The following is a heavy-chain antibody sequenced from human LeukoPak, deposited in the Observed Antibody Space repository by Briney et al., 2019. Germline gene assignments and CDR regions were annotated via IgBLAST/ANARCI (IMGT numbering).Heavy chain of an antibody. CDR1: GFTFSSYA. CDR2: ISYDGSNK. Sequence: PGGSLRLSCAASGFTFSSYAMHWVRQAPGKGLEWVAVISYDGSNKYYADSVKGRFTISRDNSKNTLYLQMNSLRAEDTAVYYCARAGRRDTAMVTHYFDYWGQGTLVTVSS. CDR3: ARAGRRDTAMVTHYFDY. J-gene: IGHJ4*02. V-gene: IGHV3-30-3*01. D-gene: IGHD5-18*01.